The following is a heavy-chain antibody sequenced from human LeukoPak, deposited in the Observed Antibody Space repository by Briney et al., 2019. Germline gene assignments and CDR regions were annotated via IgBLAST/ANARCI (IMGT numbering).Heavy chain of an antibody. J-gene: IGHJ6*03. CDR2: IRSKAYGGTT. D-gene: IGHD6-13*01. V-gene: IGHV3-49*04. CDR1: GFTFGDYA. CDR3: TREGHSDAAASTYYYYYYMDV. Sequence: GGSLRLSCTASGFTFGDYAMSGVRQAPGKGLEWVGFIRSKAYGGTTEYAASVKGRFTISRDDSKSIAYLQMNSLKTEDTAVYYCTREGHSDAAASTYYYYYYMDVWGKGTTVTVSS.